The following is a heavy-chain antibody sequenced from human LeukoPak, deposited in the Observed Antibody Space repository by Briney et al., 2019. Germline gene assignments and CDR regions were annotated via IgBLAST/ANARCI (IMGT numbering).Heavy chain of an antibody. CDR2: IYTSGST. Sequence: SETLSLTCTVSGGSISSYYWSWIRQPAGKGLEWIGRIYTSGSTNYNPSLKSRVTISVDTSKNQFSLKLSSVTAADTAVYYCARGPYYYDSSGCFDYWGQGTLVSVSS. D-gene: IGHD3-22*01. V-gene: IGHV4-4*07. CDR3: ARGPYYYDSSGCFDY. J-gene: IGHJ4*02. CDR1: GGSISSYY.